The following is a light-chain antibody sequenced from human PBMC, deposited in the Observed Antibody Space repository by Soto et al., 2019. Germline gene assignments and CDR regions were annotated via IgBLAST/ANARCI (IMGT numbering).Light chain of an antibody. CDR2: DAS. Sequence: ELRQCASTLCGSIVHKNTITRLASESVNSWLAWYPQKPGKAPKLLIYDASNLESGVPSTFSGSGSGTEFTLTICSLQPDDFASYNCQQYYTHWNMFGEGTK. J-gene: IGKJ1*01. V-gene: IGKV1-5*01. CDR3: QQYYTHWNM. CDR1: ESVNSW.